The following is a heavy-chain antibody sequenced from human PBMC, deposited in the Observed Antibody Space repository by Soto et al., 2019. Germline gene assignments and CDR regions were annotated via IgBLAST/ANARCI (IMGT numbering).Heavy chain of an antibody. CDR3: ARVWKQQLAYYYYGMDV. Sequence: PGGSLRLSCAASGFTFSSYGMHWVRQAPGKGLEWVAVIWYDGSNKYYADSVKGRFTISRDNSKNTLYLQMNSLRAEDTAVYYCARVWKQQLAYYYYGMDVWGQGTTVTVSS. D-gene: IGHD6-13*01. J-gene: IGHJ6*02. CDR1: GFTFSSYG. CDR2: IWYDGSNK. V-gene: IGHV3-33*01.